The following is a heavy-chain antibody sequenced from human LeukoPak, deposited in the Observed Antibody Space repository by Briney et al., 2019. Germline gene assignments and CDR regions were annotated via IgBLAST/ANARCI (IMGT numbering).Heavy chain of an antibody. CDR2: MNPNSGNT. CDR1: GYTFTSYD. D-gene: IGHD2-15*01. Sequence: ASVKVSCKASGYTFTSYDINWVRQATGQGLEWMGWMNPNSGNTGYAQKFQGRVTMTRNTSISTAYMELSSLRSEDTAVYYCARARILRGLSKYCSGGSCYLYAFDIWGQGTMVTVSS. J-gene: IGHJ3*02. V-gene: IGHV1-8*01. CDR3: ARARILRGLSKYCSGGSCYLYAFDI.